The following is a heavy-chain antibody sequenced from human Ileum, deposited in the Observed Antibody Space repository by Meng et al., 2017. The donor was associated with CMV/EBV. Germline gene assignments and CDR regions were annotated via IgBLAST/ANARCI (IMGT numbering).Heavy chain of an antibody. CDR2: IYSGGNT. J-gene: IGHJ4*02. CDR1: GFSFSRYS. CDR3: ARGRFDY. Sequence: GGSLRLSCAASGFSFSRYSMNWLRQAPGKGLEWVSVIYSGGNTYYADSVKGRFTISRDNSKNTLYLQMNSLRAEDTAVYYCARGRFDYWGQGTLVTVSS. V-gene: IGHV3-53*01.